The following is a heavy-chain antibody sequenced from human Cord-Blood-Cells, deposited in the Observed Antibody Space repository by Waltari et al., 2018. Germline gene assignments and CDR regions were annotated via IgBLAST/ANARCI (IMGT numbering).Heavy chain of an antibody. Sequence: QLQLQESGPGLVKPSETLSLTCTVSGGSISSSSYYWGWIRQPPGKGLEWMGRIYYSGITYYNPSRKVRVTISVDTAKNQFSRKLSSVTAADTAVYYCARRRITMVRGVTAYYFDYWGQGTLVTVSS. CDR2: IYYSGIT. J-gene: IGHJ4*02. D-gene: IGHD3-10*01. V-gene: IGHV4-39*01. CDR1: GGSISSSSYY. CDR3: ARRRITMVRGVTAYYFDY.